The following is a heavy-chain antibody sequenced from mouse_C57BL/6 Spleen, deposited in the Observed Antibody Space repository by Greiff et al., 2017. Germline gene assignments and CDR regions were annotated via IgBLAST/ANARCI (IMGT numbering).Heavy chain of an antibody. V-gene: IGHV1-80*01. Sequence: QVQLKESGAELVKPGASVKISCKASGYAFSSYWMNWVKQRPGKGLEWIGQIYPGDGDTNYNGKFKGKATLTADKSSSTAYMQLSSLTSEDAAVYFCAGYSDWYFDVWGTGTTVTVSS. CDR1: GYAFSSYW. CDR2: IYPGDGDT. CDR3: AGYSDWYFDV. J-gene: IGHJ1*03. D-gene: IGHD2-3*01.